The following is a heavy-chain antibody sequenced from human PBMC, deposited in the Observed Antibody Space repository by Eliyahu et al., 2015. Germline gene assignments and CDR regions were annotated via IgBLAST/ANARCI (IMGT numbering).Heavy chain of an antibody. Sequence: QVQLVQSGAEVKKPGASVRVSCKASGYTFTNHDVXWXRXAPGQGLEWMGCMNPNSGNTYXAEEFQGRVTMTRNMSISTVYMDLSSLTSGDTAVYYCASRSNYYDESGGRFHGLGNWLDPWGQGTLVTVSS. CDR2: MNPNSGNT. CDR3: ASRSNYYDESGGRFHGLGNWLDP. CDR1: GYTFTNHD. D-gene: IGHD3-22*01. V-gene: IGHV1-8*02. J-gene: IGHJ5*02.